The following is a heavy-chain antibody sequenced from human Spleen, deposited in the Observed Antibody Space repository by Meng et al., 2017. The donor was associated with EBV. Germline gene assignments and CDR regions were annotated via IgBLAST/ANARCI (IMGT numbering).Heavy chain of an antibody. Sequence: QVQLVQSGAEVRKPGSSVKVSCKTSGGTFRSDAVSWVRQAPGQGLEWMGCISTFNGGTKFAERFRGRLSMTTDTSTATAYMELRSLRSDDTAVYFCARDGPGYGYFDFWGRGSLVTVSS. V-gene: IGHV1-18*04. CDR3: ARDGPGYGYFDF. CDR1: GGTFRSDA. CDR2: ISTFNGGT. D-gene: IGHD1-1*01. J-gene: IGHJ4*02.